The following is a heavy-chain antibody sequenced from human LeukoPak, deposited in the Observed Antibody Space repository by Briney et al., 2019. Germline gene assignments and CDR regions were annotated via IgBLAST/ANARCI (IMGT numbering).Heavy chain of an antibody. D-gene: IGHD3-22*01. V-gene: IGHV5-51*01. J-gene: IGHJ3*02. CDR1: GYSFTSYW. Sequence: GGSLRLSCAASGYSFTSYWIGWVRQMPGKGLEWMGIIYPGDSDTRYSPSFQGQVTISADKSISTAYLQWSSLKASDTAMYYCARRGEYYYGSSGYSTDAFDIWGQGTMVTVSS. CDR3: ARRGEYYYGSSGYSTDAFDI. CDR2: IYPGDSDT.